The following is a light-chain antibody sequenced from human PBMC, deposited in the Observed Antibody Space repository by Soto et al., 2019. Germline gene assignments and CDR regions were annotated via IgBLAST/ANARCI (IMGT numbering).Light chain of an antibody. CDR1: SSDVGGYNF. CDR2: EVN. Sequence: QSVLTQPASVSGSPRQSITISCTGTSSDVGGYNFVSWYQQHPGKAPRLMIFEVNNRPSGVSDRFSGSKSGNTASLTISGLQAEDEADYYCSSYTFSSTLVVFGGGTKVTVL. J-gene: IGLJ3*02. CDR3: SSYTFSSTLVV. V-gene: IGLV2-14*01.